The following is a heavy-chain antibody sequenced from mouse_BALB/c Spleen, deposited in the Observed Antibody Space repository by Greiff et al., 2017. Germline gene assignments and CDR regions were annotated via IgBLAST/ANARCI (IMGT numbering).Heavy chain of an antibody. V-gene: IGHV1-54*01. Sequence: VQLQQSGAELVRPGTSVKVSCKASGYAFTNYLIEWVKQRPGQGLEWIGVINPGSGGTNYNEKFKGKATLTADKSSSTAYMQLSSLTSDDSAVYFCARRGDGYYDYYAMDYWGQGTSVTVSS. CDR2: INPGSGGT. J-gene: IGHJ4*01. D-gene: IGHD2-3*01. CDR3: ARRGDGYYDYYAMDY. CDR1: GYAFTNYL.